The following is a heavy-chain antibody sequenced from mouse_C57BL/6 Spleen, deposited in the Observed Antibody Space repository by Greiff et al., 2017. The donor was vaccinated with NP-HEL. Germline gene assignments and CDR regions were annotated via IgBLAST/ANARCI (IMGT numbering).Heavy chain of an antibody. V-gene: IGHV2-2*01. D-gene: IGHD2-2*01. J-gene: IGHJ1*03. CDR2: IWSGGST. CDR1: GFSLTSYG. CDR3: ARWNGYGSYWYFDV. Sequence: VKLVESGPGLVQPSQSLSITCTVSGFSLTSYGVHWVRQSPGKGLEWLGVIWSGGSTDYNAAFISRLSISKDNSKSQVFFKMNSLQADDTAIYYCARWNGYGSYWYFDVWGTGTTVTVSS.